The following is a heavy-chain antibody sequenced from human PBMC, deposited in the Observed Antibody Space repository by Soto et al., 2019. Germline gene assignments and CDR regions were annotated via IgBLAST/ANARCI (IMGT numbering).Heavy chain of an antibody. V-gene: IGHV6-1*01. J-gene: IGHJ6*02. CDR3: TGITWFRGMDV. Sequence: QTLSLTCVISGDSVSSNSAGWNWIRQSPSRGLEWLGRTYYKSKWNNDYALSVKSRITINPDTSKNQFSLHLYSVTPEDTAVYYCTGITWFRGMDVWGQGTTVAVSS. CDR2: TYYKSKWNN. D-gene: IGHD3-10*01. CDR1: GDSVSSNSAG.